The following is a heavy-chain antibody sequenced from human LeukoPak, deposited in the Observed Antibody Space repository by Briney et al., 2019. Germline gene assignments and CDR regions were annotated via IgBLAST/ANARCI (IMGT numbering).Heavy chain of an antibody. J-gene: IGHJ4*02. V-gene: IGHV3-74*01. D-gene: IGHD6-13*01. CDR1: GFTFSSYW. Sequence: PGGSLRLSCAASGFTFSSYWMHWVRQAPGKGLVWVSRINSDGSSTYYADSVKGRFTISRYNAKNTLYLQMNSLSAEDTAVYYCARLSRQQLADYWGQGTLVTVSS. CDR2: INSDGSST. CDR3: ARLSRQQLADY.